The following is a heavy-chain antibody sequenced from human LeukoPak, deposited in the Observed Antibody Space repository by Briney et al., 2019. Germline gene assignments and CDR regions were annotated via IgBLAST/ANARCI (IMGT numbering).Heavy chain of an antibody. CDR3: ARDWGIQQWPPSYFDY. D-gene: IGHD3-16*01. CDR1: GYTFTSYY. CDR2: INPGGGST. Sequence: ASVKVSCKASGYTFTSYYMHWVRQAPGQGLEWMGIINPGGGSTSYAQKFQGRVTMTRDTSTSTVYMELTSLRSEDTAMYYCARDWGIQQWPPSYFDYWGQGTLVTVSS. J-gene: IGHJ4*02. V-gene: IGHV1-46*01.